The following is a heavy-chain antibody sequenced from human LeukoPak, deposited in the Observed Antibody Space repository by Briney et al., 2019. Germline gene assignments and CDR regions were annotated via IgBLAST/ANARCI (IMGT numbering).Heavy chain of an antibody. V-gene: IGHV4-59*01. CDR1: GGSISSYY. Sequence: PSETLSLTCTVSGGSISSYYWSWIRQPPGKGLEWIGYIYYSGSTNYNPSLKSRVTISVDTSKNQFSLKLSSVTAADTAVYYCARGLGSSWKLFDYWGQGTLVTVSS. CDR2: IYYSGST. CDR3: ARGLGSSWKLFDY. D-gene: IGHD6-13*01. J-gene: IGHJ4*02.